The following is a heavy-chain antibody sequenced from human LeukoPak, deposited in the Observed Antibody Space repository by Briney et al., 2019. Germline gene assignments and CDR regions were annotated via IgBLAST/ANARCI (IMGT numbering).Heavy chain of an antibody. D-gene: IGHD3-3*01. V-gene: IGHV3-49*04. CDR3: TRVTYYDFWSGYSPREYFDY. CDR1: GFTFGDYA. CDR2: IRSKAYGGTT. J-gene: IGHJ4*02. Sequence: GRSLRLSCTASGFTFGDYAMSWVRQAPEKGLEWVGFIRSKAYGGTTEYAASVKGRFTISRDDSKSIAYLQMNSLKTEDTAVYYCTRVTYYDFWSGYSPREYFDYWGQGTLVTVSS.